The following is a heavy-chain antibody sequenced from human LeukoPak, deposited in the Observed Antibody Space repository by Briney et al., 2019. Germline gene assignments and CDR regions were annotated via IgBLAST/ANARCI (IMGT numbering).Heavy chain of an antibody. J-gene: IGHJ4*02. CDR1: SXXY. V-gene: IGHV3-11*01. CDR3: ARGTTVTTH. Sequence: SXXYXTWIXQAXGXGLEWVSYISDTGRTVHYADSVKGRFTISRDNAKNSLYLQMDSLRVDDTAVFYCARGTTVTTHWGQGTLVTVSS. CDR2: ISDTGRTV. D-gene: IGHD4-17*01.